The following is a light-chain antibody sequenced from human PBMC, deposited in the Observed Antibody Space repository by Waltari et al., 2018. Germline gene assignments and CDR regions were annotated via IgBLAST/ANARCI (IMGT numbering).Light chain of an antibody. CDR1: QSISSW. V-gene: IGKV1-5*03. J-gene: IGKJ2*01. CDR2: KAS. Sequence: DIPMTQSPSPLSASVGDTVSITCRASQSISSWLAWYQQNPGKAPKLLIYKASSLESGVPSRFSGSGSGTEFTLTISSLQPDDFATYYCQQYNSYSYTFGQGTKLEIK. CDR3: QQYNSYSYT.